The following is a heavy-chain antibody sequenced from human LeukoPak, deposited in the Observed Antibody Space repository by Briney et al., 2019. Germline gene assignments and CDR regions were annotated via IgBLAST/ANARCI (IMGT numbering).Heavy chain of an antibody. J-gene: IGHJ4*02. CDR2: INHSGST. CDR1: GGSFSGYY. D-gene: IGHD3-10*01. V-gene: IGHV4-34*01. CDR3: ARTMVLYHFDY. Sequence: KPSETLSLTCAVYGGSFSGYYWSWIRQPPGKGLEWIGEINHSGSTNYNPSLKSRVTISVDTSKNQFSLKLSSVTAADTAVYYCARTMVLYHFDYWGQGTLVTVSS.